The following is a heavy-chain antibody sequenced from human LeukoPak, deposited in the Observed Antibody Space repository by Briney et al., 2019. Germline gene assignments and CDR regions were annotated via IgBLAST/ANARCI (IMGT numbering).Heavy chain of an antibody. CDR2: ISWNSGSI. Sequence: GRSLRLSCAASGFTFDDYAMHWVRQAPGKGLEWVSGISWNSGSIGYADSVKGRFTISRDNAKNSLYLQMNSLRAIDTSVYYCARTPYQLLYLFDYWGQGTLVTVSS. CDR1: GFTFDDYA. CDR3: ARTPYQLLYLFDY. D-gene: IGHD2-2*02. V-gene: IGHV3-9*01. J-gene: IGHJ4*02.